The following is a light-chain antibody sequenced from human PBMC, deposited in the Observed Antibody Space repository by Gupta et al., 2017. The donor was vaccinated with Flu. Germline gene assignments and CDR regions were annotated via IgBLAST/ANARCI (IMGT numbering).Light chain of an antibody. CDR2: DVT. CDR1: SNDVGGSNR. CDR3: SSHAGRVTWV. V-gene: IGLV2-11*01. J-gene: IGLJ1*01. Sequence: QSAPTQARSVSGSPGQSVPISCTGSSNDVGGSNRVSWYQQRPGKAPKLILYDVTERPSGVPDRFSGSKSGNTASLTISGLQADDEADYYCSSHAGRVTWVFGTGTTVTVL.